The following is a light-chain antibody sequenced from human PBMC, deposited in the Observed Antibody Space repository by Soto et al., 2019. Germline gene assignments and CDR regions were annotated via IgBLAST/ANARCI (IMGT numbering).Light chain of an antibody. Sequence: EIVLTQSPGTLSLSPGERATLSCRASQSVSSSYLAWYQQKPGQAPRLLIYGASSRATGIPDRFSGSGSGTDFTLNISRLEPEEFAMYYCQQYGSAPTWTFGQGTKVEIK. CDR3: QQYGSAPTWT. V-gene: IGKV3-20*01. CDR2: GAS. J-gene: IGKJ1*01. CDR1: QSVSSSY.